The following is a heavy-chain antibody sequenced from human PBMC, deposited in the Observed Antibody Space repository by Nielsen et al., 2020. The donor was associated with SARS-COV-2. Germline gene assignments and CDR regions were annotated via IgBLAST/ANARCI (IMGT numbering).Heavy chain of an antibody. CDR1: GFTFDHYA. D-gene: IGHD6-6*01. Sequence: GESLKISCTASGFTFDHYAMSWVRQAPGKGLEWVSSINGDNFNTYYADSVKGRCTISRDNSKNTLYLQMNSLRVEDTAVYYCVKWVQLDLGYYYHGMDVWGQGTTVTVSS. V-gene: IGHV3-23*01. CDR2: INGDNFNT. CDR3: VKWVQLDLGYYYHGMDV. J-gene: IGHJ6*02.